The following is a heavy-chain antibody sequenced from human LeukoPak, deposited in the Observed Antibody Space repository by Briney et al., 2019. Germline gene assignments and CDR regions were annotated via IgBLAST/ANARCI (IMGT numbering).Heavy chain of an antibody. CDR1: GFIFSDYT. J-gene: IGHJ3*02. CDR2: ISTGGDDT. Sequence: GASLGLSCAASGFIFSDYTMSWVRQAPGKGLEWVSAISTGGDDTNYADSVKGRFTISRDSSKNTLSLHINSLRAEDTAIYYCARSSRSWGVFDIWGQGTMVTVPS. V-gene: IGHV3-23*01. CDR3: ARSSRSWGVFDI. D-gene: IGHD7-27*01.